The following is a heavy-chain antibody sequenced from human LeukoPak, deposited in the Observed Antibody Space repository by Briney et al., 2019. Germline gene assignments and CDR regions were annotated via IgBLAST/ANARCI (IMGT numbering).Heavy chain of an antibody. D-gene: IGHD6-13*01. CDR1: GFTFSSYG. CDR2: ISYDGSNK. Sequence: GGSLRLSCAASGFTFSSYGMHWVRQAPGKGLEWVAVISYDGSNKYYADSVKGRFTISRDNSKNTLYLQMNSLRAEDTAVYYCAKGGAAAGEYYFDYWGQGTLVTVSS. CDR3: AKGGAAAGEYYFDY. V-gene: IGHV3-30*18. J-gene: IGHJ4*02.